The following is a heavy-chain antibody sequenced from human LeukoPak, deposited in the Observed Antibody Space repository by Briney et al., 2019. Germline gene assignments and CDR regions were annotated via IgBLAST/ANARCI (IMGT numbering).Heavy chain of an antibody. CDR3: ARGQAPYSSSSAFDY. CDR2: IKQDGSEK. J-gene: IGHJ4*02. Sequence: GGSLRLSCAASGFTFSSYWMSWVRQAPGKGLEWVANIKQDGSEKYYVDSVKGRFTISRDNAKKSLYLQMNSLRAEDTAVYYCARGQAPYSSSSAFDYWGQGTLVTVSS. CDR1: GFTFSSYW. V-gene: IGHV3-7*01. D-gene: IGHD6-6*01.